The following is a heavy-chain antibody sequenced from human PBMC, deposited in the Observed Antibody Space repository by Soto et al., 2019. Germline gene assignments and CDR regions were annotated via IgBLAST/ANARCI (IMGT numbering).Heavy chain of an antibody. CDR2: VRHTGRT. V-gene: IGHV4-34*01. Sequence: QVQLQEWGAGLLKPTETLSLTCAVYGGSFSGYYWSWIRHAPGKGLEWIGEVRHTGRTDYNPSLKSRVTISIDTSKSQFSLKLSSVTAADTAVYYCARGPYGSGIRSPYYFYYMGVWGKGTTVTVSS. CDR3: ARGPYGSGIRSPYYFYYMGV. J-gene: IGHJ6*03. D-gene: IGHD3-10*01. CDR1: GGSFSGYY.